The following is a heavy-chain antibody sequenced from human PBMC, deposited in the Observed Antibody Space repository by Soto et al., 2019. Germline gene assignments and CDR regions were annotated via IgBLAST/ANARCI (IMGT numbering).Heavy chain of an antibody. CDR2: IKTSAGGGAT. J-gene: IGHJ6*02. V-gene: IGHV3-15*07. CDR1: GFSFNEAW. CDR3: TTGSVEGI. D-gene: IGHD2-15*01. Sequence: EVQLVESAGGLVKPGGSLRLSCVASGFSFNEAWMNWVRQAPGEGLEWVGRIKTSAGGGATDYAAPVQGRFTISRDDSKNALYLNMKSLRTEDTAIYYCTTGSVEGIWGQGTTVTVSS.